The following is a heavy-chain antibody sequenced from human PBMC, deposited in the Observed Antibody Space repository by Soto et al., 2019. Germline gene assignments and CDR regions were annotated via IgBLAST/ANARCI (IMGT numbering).Heavy chain of an antibody. CDR1: RFAFIRYG. CDR2: ISSSTSYV. D-gene: IGHD2-2*01. J-gene: IGHJ5*01. Sequence: GGSVRLSCASSRFAFIRYGMNWLRQAPGKGLEWVASISSSTSYVYYADSVKGRFSTSRDNAKNILYLEMYALRTEDTAVYYCARDPSEGRVGNWFESWGQGTLVTVSS. V-gene: IGHV3-21*06. CDR3: ARDPSEGRVGNWFES.